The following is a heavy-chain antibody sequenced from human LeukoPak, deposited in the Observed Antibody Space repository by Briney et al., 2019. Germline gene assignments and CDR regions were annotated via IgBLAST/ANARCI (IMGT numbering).Heavy chain of an antibody. Sequence: GASVKVSCKASGYTFIDYAMHWVRQAPGQRLEWMGWINAGNGNTKYSQKFQGRVIITRDTSATIAYMEPSRLRSEDTAVYYCARGIEASSGWYVIDYWGQGTLVIVSS. CDR3: ARGIEASSGWYVIDY. J-gene: IGHJ4*02. D-gene: IGHD6-19*01. CDR2: INAGNGNT. V-gene: IGHV1-3*01. CDR1: GYTFIDYA.